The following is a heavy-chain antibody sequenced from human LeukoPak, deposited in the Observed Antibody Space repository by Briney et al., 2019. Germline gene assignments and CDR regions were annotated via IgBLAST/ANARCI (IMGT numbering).Heavy chain of an antibody. CDR3: ARGIAAAGSDYYYYYMDV. CDR2: IYYSGST. Sequence: PSETLSLTSTVTGGSISSYYWSWIRQPPGKGLEWIGYIYYSGSTKYNPSLKSRVTISVVTSKNQFSLKLSSVTAADTAVYYCARGIAAAGSDYYYYYMDVWGKGTTVTVSS. D-gene: IGHD6-13*01. V-gene: IGHV4-59*01. CDR1: GGSISSYY. J-gene: IGHJ6*03.